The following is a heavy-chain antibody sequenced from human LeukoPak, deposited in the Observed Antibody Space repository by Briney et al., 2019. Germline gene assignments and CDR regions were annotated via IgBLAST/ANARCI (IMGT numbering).Heavy chain of an antibody. Sequence: PGGSLRLSCAASGFTFSSYGMHWVRHAPGKGLEWVAVIWYDGSNKFYADSVKGRFTISRDSAKNSLYLQMNSLRAEDTAVYYCASEHDYGDYGYFDYWGQGTLVTVSS. V-gene: IGHV3-33*01. J-gene: IGHJ4*02. CDR3: ASEHDYGDYGYFDY. CDR2: IWYDGSNK. D-gene: IGHD4-17*01. CDR1: GFTFSSYG.